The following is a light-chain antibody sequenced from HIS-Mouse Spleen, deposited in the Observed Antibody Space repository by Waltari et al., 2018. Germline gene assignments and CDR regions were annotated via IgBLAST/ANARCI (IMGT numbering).Light chain of an antibody. J-gene: IGLJ2*01. CDR1: ALPKKY. Sequence: SYELTQPPSVSVSPGQTARITCSGDALPKKYAYWYQQKSGQAPVLVIYEDSKRPAGIPERFSGSSPATMATLTISGAQVEDEADYYCYSTDSSGNHRVFGGGTKLTVL. CDR3: YSTDSSGNHRV. CDR2: EDS. V-gene: IGLV3-10*01.